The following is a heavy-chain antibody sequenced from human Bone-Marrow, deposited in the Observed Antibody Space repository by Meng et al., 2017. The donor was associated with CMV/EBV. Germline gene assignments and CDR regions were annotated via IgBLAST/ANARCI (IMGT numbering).Heavy chain of an antibody. Sequence: GESLKISCAASGFSFTNYMMHWVRQAPGKGLEWVAVISYDGENKYYADSVKGRFTISRDNSKTTVFLQLNRLRAEDTALYYCARGGLYSGSFAPFDYWGQGTLVTVSS. CDR2: ISYDGENK. V-gene: IGHV3-30*04. CDR3: ARGGLYSGSFAPFDY. D-gene: IGHD1-26*01. J-gene: IGHJ4*02. CDR1: GFSFTNYM.